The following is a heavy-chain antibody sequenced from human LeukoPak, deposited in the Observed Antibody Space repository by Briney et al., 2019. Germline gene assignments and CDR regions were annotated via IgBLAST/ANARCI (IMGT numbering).Heavy chain of an antibody. CDR2: INPNSGGT. V-gene: IGHV1-2*02. D-gene: IGHD6-19*01. Sequence: ASVKVSCKASGYTFTGYYMHWVRQAPGQGLEWMGWINPNSGGTNYAQKFQGRVTMTRDTSISTAYMELSRLRSDDTAVYYCARRARIAVASLDYWGQGTLVTVSS. J-gene: IGHJ4*02. CDR3: ARRARIAVASLDY. CDR1: GYTFTGYY.